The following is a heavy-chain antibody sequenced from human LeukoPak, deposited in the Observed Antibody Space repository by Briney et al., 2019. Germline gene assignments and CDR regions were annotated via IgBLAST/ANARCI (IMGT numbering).Heavy chain of an antibody. V-gene: IGHV1-69*04. CDR1: GDTFSSYG. CDR3: ARGPHYCSGGSCPTFFYYYYGMDV. CDR2: IIPIVGST. J-gene: IGHJ6*02. D-gene: IGHD2-15*01. Sequence: ASVKVSCKTSGDTFSSYGISWVRQAPGQGLEWMGRIIPIVGSTNYAEKLQGRVTITADKSTSTVYMELSSLRSEDTAVYYCARGPHYCSGGSCPTFFYYYYGMDVWGQGTTVTVSS.